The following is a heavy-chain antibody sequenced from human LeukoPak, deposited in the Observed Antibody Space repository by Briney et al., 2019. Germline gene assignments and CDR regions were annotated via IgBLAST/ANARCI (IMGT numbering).Heavy chain of an antibody. CDR1: GFTVSSNY. CDR3: AKDGDYDFWSGYYFSDY. D-gene: IGHD3-3*01. Sequence: GGSLRLSCAASGFTVSSNYMSWVRQAPGKGLEWVSVIYSGGSTYYADSVKGRFTISRDNSKNTLYLQMNSLRAEDTAVYYCAKDGDYDFWSGYYFSDYWGQGTLVTVSS. J-gene: IGHJ4*02. V-gene: IGHV3-53*01. CDR2: IYSGGST.